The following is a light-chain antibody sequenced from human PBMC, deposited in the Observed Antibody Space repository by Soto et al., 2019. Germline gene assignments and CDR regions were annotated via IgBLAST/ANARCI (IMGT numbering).Light chain of an antibody. J-gene: IGLJ2*01. CDR2: EGS. CDR3: CSYAGDSTDVV. CDR1: SSDVGTYYL. V-gene: IGLV2-23*01. Sequence: SALTQPASVSGSPGQSITISCTGTSSDVGTYYLVSWYQQHPGKAPKLMIYEGSKRPSGVSNRFSGSKAGNTASLTISGLQAEDEADYYCCSYAGDSTDVVFGGGTKLTVL.